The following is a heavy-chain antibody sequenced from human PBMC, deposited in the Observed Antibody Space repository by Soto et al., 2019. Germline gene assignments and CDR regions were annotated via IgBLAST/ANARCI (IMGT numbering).Heavy chain of an antibody. D-gene: IGHD1-1*01. V-gene: IGHV4-59*01. CDR2: IYYSGIT. CDR3: ARGAGTGVYYYYYYMDV. J-gene: IGHJ6*03. CDR1: GGSISSYY. Sequence: QVQLQESGPGLVKPSETLSLTCTVSGGSISSYYWSWIRQPPGKGLEWIGYIYYSGITNYNPSLKSRVTISVDTSKNQFSLKLSSVTAADTAVYYCARGAGTGVYYYYYYMDVWGKGTTVTVSS.